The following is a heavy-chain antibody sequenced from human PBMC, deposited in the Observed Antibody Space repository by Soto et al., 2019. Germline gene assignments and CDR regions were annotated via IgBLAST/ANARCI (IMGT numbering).Heavy chain of an antibody. D-gene: IGHD5-12*01. CDR1: GGSISSSSYY. J-gene: IGHJ4*02. CDR2: IYYSGST. V-gene: IGHV4-39*01. CDR3: ARYVRGYAFDY. Sequence: QLQLQESGPGLVKPSETLSLTCTVSGGSISSSSYYWGWIRQPPGKGLEWIGSIYYSGSTYYNPSLKSGVTISLDTSKNQSSLKLSSVTAAATAVYYCARYVRGYAFDYWGQGTLVTVSS.